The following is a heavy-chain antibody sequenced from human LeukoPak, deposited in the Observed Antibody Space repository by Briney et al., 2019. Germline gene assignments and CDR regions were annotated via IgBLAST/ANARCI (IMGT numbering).Heavy chain of an antibody. V-gene: IGHV3-7*01. CDR2: IKQDGSEK. J-gene: IGHJ6*03. D-gene: IGHD2-15*01. Sequence: GGSLRLSCAASGFTFRSYWMSWVRQAPGKVLEWVANIKQDGSEKYYVDSVKGRFSISRDNAKNSLYVQMNSLRAEDTAVYYCARANFARSVVAYYYYMDVWGKGTTVTVSS. CDR1: GFTFRSYW. CDR3: ARANFARSVVAYYYYMDV.